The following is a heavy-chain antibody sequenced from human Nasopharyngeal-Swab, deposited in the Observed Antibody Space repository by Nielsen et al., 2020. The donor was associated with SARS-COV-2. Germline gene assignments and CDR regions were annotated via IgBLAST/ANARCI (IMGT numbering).Heavy chain of an antibody. D-gene: IGHD1-1*01. CDR1: GYTFTSNV. Sequence: ASVKVSCKASGYTFTSNVLIWVRQAPGQGPEYIGWISTKTGAPTYTQAFTGRFVISLDSSVSTTYLQISSLKADDTAVYYCARVNQEYANIWIGYWGQGTQVTVSS. V-gene: IGHV7-4-1*02. J-gene: IGHJ4*02. CDR3: ARVNQEYANIWIGY. CDR2: ISTKTGAP.